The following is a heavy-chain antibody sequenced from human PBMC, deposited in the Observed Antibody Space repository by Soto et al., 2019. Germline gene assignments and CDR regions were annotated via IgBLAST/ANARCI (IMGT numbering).Heavy chain of an antibody. CDR2: TSYDGSSE. D-gene: IGHD2-2*01. Sequence: QVQLVESGGGVVQPGGSLTLSYTASGFFLSDYGMHWVRQAPGKGLEWVAATSYDGSSEYYSDSVKDRFTTSRDNSKNTLYLHMNRLRVEDKGLYYCARGGGLNQLLSGSDHWGQGTLVTVSS. V-gene: IGHV3-33*01. J-gene: IGHJ4*02. CDR3: ARGGGLNQLLSGSDH. CDR1: GFFLSDYG.